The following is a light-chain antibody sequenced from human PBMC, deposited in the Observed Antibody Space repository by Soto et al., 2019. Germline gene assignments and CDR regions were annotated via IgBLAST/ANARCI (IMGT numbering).Light chain of an antibody. V-gene: IGKV1-12*01. J-gene: IGKJ3*01. CDR3: HQAGTFPFT. CDR1: QDIEKW. CDR2: AAS. Sequence: DIQLTQSPSSVSASVGDTINITCRASQDIEKWLAWYQQKPGRAPEVLIYAASHLESGVPSRFSGSGSGTEFSLTISSLQTEDFATYFCHQAGTFPFTFGPGTKVDIK.